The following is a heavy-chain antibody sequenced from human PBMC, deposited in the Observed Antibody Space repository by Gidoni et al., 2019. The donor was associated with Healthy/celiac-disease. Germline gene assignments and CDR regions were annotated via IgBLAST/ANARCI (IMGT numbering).Heavy chain of an antibody. CDR1: NY. CDR2: IYSGGST. J-gene: IGHJ6*02. V-gene: IGHV3-66*01. Sequence: NYMSWVRQAPGKGLEWVSVIYSGGSTYYADSVKGRFTISRDNSKNTLYLQMNSLRAEDTAVYYCARWWDYYYYGMDVWGQGTTVTVSS. CDR3: ARWWDYYYYGMDV. D-gene: IGHD2-15*01.